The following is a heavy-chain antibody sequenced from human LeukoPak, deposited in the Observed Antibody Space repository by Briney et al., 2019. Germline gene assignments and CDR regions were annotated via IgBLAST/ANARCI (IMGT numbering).Heavy chain of an antibody. CDR1: GYTFTNYY. D-gene: IGHD4-23*01. V-gene: IGHV1-46*01. J-gene: IGHJ5*02. Sequence: ASVKVSCKASGYTFTNYYMHWVRQAPGQGLEWMGLINPSGGSTSYAEKFQGRVIMTRDMSTTTDYMELSSLRSEDTAVYYCARDNSIGGRGWWFDPWGQGTLVAVSS. CDR2: INPSGGST. CDR3: ARDNSIGGRGWWFDP.